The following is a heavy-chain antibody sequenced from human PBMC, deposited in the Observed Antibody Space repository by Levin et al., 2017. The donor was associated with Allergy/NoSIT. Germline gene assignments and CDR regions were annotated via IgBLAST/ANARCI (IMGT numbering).Heavy chain of an antibody. CDR2: INWNGGST. J-gene: IGHJ6*02. CDR1: GFTFDDYG. CDR3: AREGIAVAGTVDYYYYYGMDV. Sequence: PGESLKISCAASGFTFDDYGMSWVRQAPGKGLEWVSGINWNGGSTGYADSVKGRFTISRDNAKNSLYLQMNSLRAEDTALYYCAREGIAVAGTVDYYYYYGMDVWGQGTTVTVSS. V-gene: IGHV3-20*04. D-gene: IGHD6-19*01.